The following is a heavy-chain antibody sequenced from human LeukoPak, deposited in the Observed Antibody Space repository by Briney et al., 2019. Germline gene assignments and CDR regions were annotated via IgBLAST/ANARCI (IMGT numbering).Heavy chain of an antibody. CDR3: ARDEYYYDSSGYYSDVFDY. CDR1: GYTFISYG. D-gene: IGHD3-22*01. Sequence: GASVKVSCKASGYTFISYGITWVRQAPGQGLEWLGWISAYNGNIDYAQKLQGRVTLTTDTSTSTAYMELRSLRSDDTAVYYCARDEYYYDSSGYYSDVFDYWGQGTLVTVSS. V-gene: IGHV1-18*01. J-gene: IGHJ4*02. CDR2: ISAYNGNI.